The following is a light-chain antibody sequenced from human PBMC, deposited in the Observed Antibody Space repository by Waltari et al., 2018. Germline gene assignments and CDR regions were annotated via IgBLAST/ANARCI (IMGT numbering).Light chain of an antibody. V-gene: IGKV3-20*01. J-gene: IGKJ1*01. CDR3: QNYVRLPAT. Sequence: EIVLTQSPDTLSLSPGARVTLSCRASQSVGRSLTWYQQKPGQAPRLLIYDASRRAPGIPDRFSGSGSGTDFSLTISRLEPEDFAVYYCQNYVRLPATFGQGTKVEIK. CDR2: DAS. CDR1: QSVGRS.